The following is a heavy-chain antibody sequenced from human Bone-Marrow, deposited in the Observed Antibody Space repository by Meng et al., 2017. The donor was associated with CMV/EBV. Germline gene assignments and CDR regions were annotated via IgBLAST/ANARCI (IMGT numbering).Heavy chain of an antibody. D-gene: IGHD3-10*01. Sequence: SGFTFSSYGMHWVRQAPGKGLEWVAVISYDGSNKYYADSVKGRFTISRDNSKNTLYLQMNSLRAEDMAVYYCAKDDHYYGSGSFDYWGQGTLVTVSS. V-gene: IGHV3-30*18. CDR1: GFTFSSYG. CDR3: AKDDHYYGSGSFDY. CDR2: ISYDGSNK. J-gene: IGHJ4*02.